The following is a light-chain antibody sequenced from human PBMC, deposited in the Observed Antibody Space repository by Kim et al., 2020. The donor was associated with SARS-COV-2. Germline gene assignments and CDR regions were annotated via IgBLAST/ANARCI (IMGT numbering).Light chain of an antibody. J-gene: IGKJ1*01. CDR1: PSVLCSTNNNNN. Sequence: ATSKCKSSPSVLCSTNNNNNLVWYHQKPGQPPNLLIYWASTREAGVPDRFSGSGSGTDFTLTISSLQAEDVAVYYCQQYYSTPWTFGQGTKVDIK. V-gene: IGKV4-1*01. CDR3: QQYYSTPWT. CDR2: WAS.